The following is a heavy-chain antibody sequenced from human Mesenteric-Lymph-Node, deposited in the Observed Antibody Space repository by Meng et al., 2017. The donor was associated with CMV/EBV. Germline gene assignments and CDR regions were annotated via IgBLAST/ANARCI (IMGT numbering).Heavy chain of an antibody. J-gene: IGHJ4*02. V-gene: IGHV3-33*06. CDR3: AKGGLVRSYRYLSY. D-gene: IGHD3-16*02. CDR1: GFTFSSYG. CDR2: IWYDGSNK. Sequence: GGSLRLSCAASGFTFSSYGMHWVRQAPGKGLEWVAVIWYDGSNKYYADSVKGRFTISRDNSKNTLYLQMNSLRAEDTAVYYCAKGGLVRSYRYLSYWGQGTLVTVSS.